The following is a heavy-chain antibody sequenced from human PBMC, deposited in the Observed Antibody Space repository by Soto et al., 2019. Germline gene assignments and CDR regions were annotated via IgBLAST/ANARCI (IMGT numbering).Heavy chain of an antibody. D-gene: IGHD4-17*01. CDR3: ARAPSNDYGGDTFDY. J-gene: IGHJ4*02. CDR1: GGSFNSYA. CDR2: VIPDYDRR. V-gene: IGHV1-69*06. Sequence: QVQLVQSGAEVKKPGSSVKVSCMASGGSFNSYAINWVRQAPGQGLAWVGGVIPDYDRRNYAQKFQGRSTITADKSTSTVYMELSSLRSEETAVYFCARAPSNDYGGDTFDYWGQRTLVTVSS.